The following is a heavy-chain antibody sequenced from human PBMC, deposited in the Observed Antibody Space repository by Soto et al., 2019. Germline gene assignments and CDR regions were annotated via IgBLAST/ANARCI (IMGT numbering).Heavy chain of an antibody. CDR3: ARDYRWAFDY. CDR1: GFTLSSYS. J-gene: IGHJ4*02. CDR2: INSETDTI. V-gene: IGHV3-48*02. D-gene: IGHD3-16*01. Sequence: EVQLVESGGGLVQPGGFLRLSCAASGFTLSSYSMSWVRQAPGKGLEWVSYINSETDTIHYSDSVKGRFTISGDNAKNSLYLQMNSLRDEDTAVYYCARDYRWAFDYWGQGTLVTVSS.